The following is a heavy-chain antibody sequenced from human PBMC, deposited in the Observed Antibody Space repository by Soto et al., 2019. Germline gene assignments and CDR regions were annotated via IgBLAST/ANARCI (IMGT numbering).Heavy chain of an antibody. J-gene: IGHJ4*02. Sequence: QVQLVQSGAEVKKPGASVKVSCKASGYTFTSYGISWVRQAPGQGLEWMGWISAYNGNTNYAQKHKRRXXMXTXXSTSTAYMELRSLRSADTAVYYSARGRGPQLEGDYWGQGTLVTVSS. D-gene: IGHD1-1*01. CDR3: ARGRGPQLEGDY. CDR1: GYTFTSYG. CDR2: ISAYNGNT. V-gene: IGHV1-18*01.